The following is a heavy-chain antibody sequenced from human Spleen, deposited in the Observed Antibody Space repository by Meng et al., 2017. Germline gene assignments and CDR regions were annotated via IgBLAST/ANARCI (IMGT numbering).Heavy chain of an antibody. D-gene: IGHD6-19*01. CDR1: CGSISSTKW. CDR2: IYQSGTT. CDR3: ASYNSGWPQFDS. J-gene: IGHJ4*02. Sequence: QVRLQESGPGLVKPAGALVLTCAVSCGSISSTKWWNWVRQTAGKGLEWIGEIYQSGTTNDNPSLKSRVTMSVDESKNQFSLKLTSVTAADTAVYYCASYNSGWPQFDSWGQGTLVTVSS. V-gene: IGHV4-4*02.